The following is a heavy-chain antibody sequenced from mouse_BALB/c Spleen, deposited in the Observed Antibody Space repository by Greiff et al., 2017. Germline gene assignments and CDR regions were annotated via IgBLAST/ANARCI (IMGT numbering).Heavy chain of an antibody. D-gene: IGHD2-10*01. V-gene: IGHV3-8*02. CDR3: ASTYYGNKGPFDY. CDR2: ISYSGST. Sequence: EVKVEESGPSLVKPSQTLSLTCSVTGDSITSGYWNWIRKFPGNKLEYMGYISYSGSTYYNPSLKSRISITRDTSKNQYYLQLNSVTTEDTATYYCASTYYGNKGPFDYWGQGTTLTVSS. J-gene: IGHJ2*01. CDR1: GDSITSGY.